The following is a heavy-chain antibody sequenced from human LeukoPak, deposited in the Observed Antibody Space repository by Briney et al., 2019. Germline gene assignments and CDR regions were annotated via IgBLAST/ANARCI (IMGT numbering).Heavy chain of an antibody. CDR2: ISSSSSYT. J-gene: IGHJ2*01. CDR3: ASLARTVTTYWYFDL. D-gene: IGHD4-17*01. V-gene: IGHV3-11*06. Sequence: GGSLRLSCAASGFTFSDYYMSWIRQAPGKGLEWVSYISSSSSYTNYADSVKGRFTISRDNAKNSLYLQMNSLRAEDTAVYYCASLARTVTTYWYFDLWGRGTLVTVSS. CDR1: GFTFSDYY.